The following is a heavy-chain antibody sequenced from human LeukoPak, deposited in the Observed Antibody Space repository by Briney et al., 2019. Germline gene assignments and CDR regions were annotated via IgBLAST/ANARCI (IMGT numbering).Heavy chain of an antibody. CDR2: INHSGST. V-gene: IGHV4-34*01. D-gene: IGHD3-10*01. J-gene: IGHJ4*02. CDR1: GGSFSGYY. CDR3: ARNGITMVRWSFDY. Sequence: SETLSLTCAVYGGSFSGYYWSWLRQPPGKGLEWIGEINHSGSTNYNPSLTSRVTISVDTSKNQFSLKLSSVTAADTAVYYCARNGITMVRWSFDYWGQGTLVTVSS.